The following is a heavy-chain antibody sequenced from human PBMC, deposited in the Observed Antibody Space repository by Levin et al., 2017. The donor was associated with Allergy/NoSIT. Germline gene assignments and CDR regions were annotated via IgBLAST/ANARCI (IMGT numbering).Heavy chain of an antibody. J-gene: IGHJ4*02. D-gene: IGHD3-16*02. Sequence: ASVKVSCKASGGTFSSYAISWVRQAPGQGLEWMGGIIPIFGTANYAQKFQGRVTITADESMSTAYMELSSLRSEDTAVYYCAREVMITFGGVIVRKGFDYWGQGTLVTVSS. CDR1: GGTFSSYA. CDR2: IIPIFGTA. V-gene: IGHV1-69*13. CDR3: AREVMITFGGVIVRKGFDY.